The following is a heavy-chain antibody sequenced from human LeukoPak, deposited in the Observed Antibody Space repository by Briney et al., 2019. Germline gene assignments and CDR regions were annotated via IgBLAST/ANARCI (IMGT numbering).Heavy chain of an antibody. Sequence: GGSLRLSCAASGFTFSSYAMSWVRQAPGKGLEWVSAISGSGGSTYYADSVKGRFTISRDNSRNTLVLQMNSPRAEDTAVYYCTSYYYDSSGYYYPYYFDYWGQGTLVTVSS. J-gene: IGHJ4*02. D-gene: IGHD3-22*01. CDR1: GFTFSSYA. V-gene: IGHV3-23*01. CDR2: ISGSGGST. CDR3: TSYYYDSSGYYYPYYFDY.